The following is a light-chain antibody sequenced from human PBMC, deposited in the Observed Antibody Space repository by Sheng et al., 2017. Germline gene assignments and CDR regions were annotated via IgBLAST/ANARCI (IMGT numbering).Light chain of an antibody. CDR2: GGS. CDR3: HQYGSSPPWA. J-gene: IGKJ1*01. CDR1: QSVDDNY. V-gene: IGKV3-20*01. Sequence: EIVLTQSPGTLSLSPGERATLSCRASQSVDDNYLAWYQQKPGQAPRLLIFGGSTRATGIPARFSGSGSGTVFTLTISRLEPDDFAVYYCHQYGSSPPWAFGQGTKVGFK.